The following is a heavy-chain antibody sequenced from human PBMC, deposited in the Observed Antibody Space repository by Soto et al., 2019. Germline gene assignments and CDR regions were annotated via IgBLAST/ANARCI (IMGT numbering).Heavy chain of an antibody. Sequence: GASVKVSCKASGYTFTSYDINWVRQATGQGLEWMGWMNPNSGNTGYAQKFQGRVTMTRNTSISTAYMELSSLRSEDTAVYYCARGRLMVYAMEANWFDPWGQGTLVTVSS. CDR2: MNPNSGNT. V-gene: IGHV1-8*01. D-gene: IGHD2-8*01. CDR3: ARGRLMVYAMEANWFDP. CDR1: GYTFTSYD. J-gene: IGHJ5*02.